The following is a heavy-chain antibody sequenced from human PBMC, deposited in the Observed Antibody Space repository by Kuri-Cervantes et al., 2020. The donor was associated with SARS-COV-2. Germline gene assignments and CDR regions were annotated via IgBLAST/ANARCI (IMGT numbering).Heavy chain of an antibody. CDR2: IKHIGST. V-gene: IGHV4-34*01. D-gene: IGHD2-15*01. CDR1: GGSFSGYY. J-gene: IGHJ5*02. Sequence: GSLRLSCAVYGGSFSGYYCSWIRQAPGKGLEWIGEIKHIGSTNYNPSLKSRVTMTVDTSKNQFSLVLISVSAADTTVYYCAGYSGCFDPWGQGTPVTVSS. CDR3: AGYSGCFDP.